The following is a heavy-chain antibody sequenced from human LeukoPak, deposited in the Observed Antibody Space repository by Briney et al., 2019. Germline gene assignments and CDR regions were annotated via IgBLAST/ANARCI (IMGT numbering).Heavy chain of an antibody. V-gene: IGHV7-4-1*02. J-gene: IGHJ6*03. CDR1: GYTVSSYG. Sequence: ASVKVFCKASGYTVSSYGVNWVRQAPGQGLEWMGWINTNTGNPTYAQGFTGRFVFSFDTSVSTAYLQISSLEAEDTAVYYCARGAALEWVILYYYYYYMDVWGKGTTVTVFS. D-gene: IGHD3-3*01. CDR2: INTNTGNP. CDR3: ARGAALEWVILYYYYYYMDV.